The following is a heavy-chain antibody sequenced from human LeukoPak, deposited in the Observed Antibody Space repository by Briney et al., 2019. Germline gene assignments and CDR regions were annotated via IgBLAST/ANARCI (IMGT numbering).Heavy chain of an antibody. J-gene: IGHJ6*03. CDR1: GGTFSSYA. CDR3: ARDLTDHYYGRDYYYYMDV. D-gene: IGHD3-10*01. CDR2: IIPIFGTA. V-gene: IGHV1-69*13. Sequence: SVKVSCKASGGTFSSYAISWVRQAPGQGLEWMGGIIPIFGTANYAQKFQGRVTITADESTSTAYMELSSLRSEDTAVYYCARDLTDHYYGRDYYYYMDVWGKGTAVTISS.